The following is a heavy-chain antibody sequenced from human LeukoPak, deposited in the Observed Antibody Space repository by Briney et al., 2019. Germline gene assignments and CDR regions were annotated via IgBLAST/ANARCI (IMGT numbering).Heavy chain of an antibody. CDR3: ARDGCSSTSCYYYYGMDV. CDR2: ISTGSRTI. D-gene: IGHD2-2*01. Sequence: GGSLRLSCAASGFTFGIYSMNWVRQAPGEGLEWVSYISTGSRTIYYADSVKGRFTVSRDNAKNSLYLQMNSLRDEDTAVYYCARDGCSSTSCYYYYGMDVWGQGTTVTVSS. CDR1: GFTFGIYS. V-gene: IGHV3-48*02. J-gene: IGHJ6*02.